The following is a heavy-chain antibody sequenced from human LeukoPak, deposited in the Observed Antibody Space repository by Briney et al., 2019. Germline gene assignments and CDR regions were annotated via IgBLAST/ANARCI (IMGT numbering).Heavy chain of an antibody. CDR2: IYYSRST. J-gene: IGHJ4*02. D-gene: IGHD3-9*01. Sequence: SETLSLTCTVSGGSISSGDYYWSWIRQPPGKGLEWIGYIYYSRSTYYNPSLKSRVTISVDTSKNQFSLKLSSVTAADTAVYYCARGRLRYFDWLSSPDFDYWGQGTLVTVSS. V-gene: IGHV4-30-4*01. CDR1: GGSISSGDYY. CDR3: ARGRLRYFDWLSSPDFDY.